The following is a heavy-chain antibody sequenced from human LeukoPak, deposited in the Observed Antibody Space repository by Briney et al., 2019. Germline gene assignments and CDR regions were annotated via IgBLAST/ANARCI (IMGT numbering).Heavy chain of an antibody. CDR3: ARALGNSQLDYYYYYYMDA. J-gene: IGHJ6*03. V-gene: IGHV4-59*01. CDR1: GGSISSYY. CDR2: IYYSGST. D-gene: IGHD4-23*01. Sequence: PSETLSLTCTVSGGSISSYYWSWIRQPPGKGLEWIGYIYYSGSTNYNPSLKSRVTISVDTSKNQFSLKLSSVTAADTAVYYCARALGNSQLDYYYYYYMDAWGKGTTVTVSS.